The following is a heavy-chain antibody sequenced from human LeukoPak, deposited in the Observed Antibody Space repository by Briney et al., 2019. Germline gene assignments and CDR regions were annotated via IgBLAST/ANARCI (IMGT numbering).Heavy chain of an antibody. J-gene: IGHJ4*02. CDR2: ISYDGSNK. CDR1: GFTFSSYA. V-gene: IGHV3-30-3*01. D-gene: IGHD6-6*01. Sequence: GGSLRLSCAASGFTFSSYAMHWVRQAPGKGLEWVAVISYDGSNKYYADSVKGRFTISRDNSKNTLYLQMNSLRAEDTAVYYCARDQGDSSSAGLDYWGQGILVTVSS. CDR3: ARDQGDSSSAGLDY.